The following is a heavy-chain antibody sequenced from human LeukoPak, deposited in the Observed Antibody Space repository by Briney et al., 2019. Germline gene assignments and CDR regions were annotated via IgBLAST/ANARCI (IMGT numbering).Heavy chain of an antibody. V-gene: IGHV3-48*01. CDR2: IGISSGNT. CDR1: GFNFIEYS. Sequence: GGSLRLSCAASGFNFIEYSMNWVRQAPGKGLEWISYIGISSGNTKYADSVKGRFTISRDKARNSLYLQMNSLRVEDTAVYYCARDHRYAFDNWGHGTLVTVSS. D-gene: IGHD5-12*01. CDR3: ARDHRYAFDN. J-gene: IGHJ4*01.